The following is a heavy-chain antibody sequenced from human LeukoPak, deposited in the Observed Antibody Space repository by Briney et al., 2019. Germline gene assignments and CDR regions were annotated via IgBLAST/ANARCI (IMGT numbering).Heavy chain of an antibody. J-gene: IGHJ4*02. Sequence: ASVKVSCKASGYTFTSYYIYWVRQASGQGLDWMGIINPNGGSTSYAQKFQGRVTMTRDTSTSTVYMELSSLRSEDTAVYYCARKSDGYILSYFDYWGQGTLVTVSS. CDR2: INPNGGST. V-gene: IGHV1-46*01. CDR3: ARKSDGYILSYFDY. CDR1: GYTFTSYY. D-gene: IGHD5-24*01.